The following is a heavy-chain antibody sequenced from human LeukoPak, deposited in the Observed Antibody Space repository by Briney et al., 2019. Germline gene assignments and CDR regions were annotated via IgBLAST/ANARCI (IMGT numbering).Heavy chain of an antibody. CDR1: GYTFTSYG. CDR3: ARSPGGDQYCSSTSCCVLNWFDP. V-gene: IGHV1-18*01. D-gene: IGHD2-2*01. Sequence: ASVKVSCKASGYTFTSYGISWVRQAPGQGLEWMGWISAYNGNTNYAQKLQGRVTMTTDTSTSTAYTELSSLRSEDTAVYYCARSPGGDQYCSSTSCCVLNWFDPWGQGTLVTVSS. J-gene: IGHJ5*02. CDR2: ISAYNGNT.